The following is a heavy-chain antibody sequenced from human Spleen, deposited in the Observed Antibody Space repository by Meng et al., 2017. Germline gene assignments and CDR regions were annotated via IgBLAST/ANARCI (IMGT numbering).Heavy chain of an antibody. CDR3: LRGSGGSV. Sequence: QVQLQESGPGLVKPSGTLSLTCAVSGGSISSNNWWSWVRQPPGKGLEWVGEIPHRGSAAYNPSLKSRVSMSIDISKNQFSLRLTSVTAADTAVYYCLRGSGGSVWGQGTLVTVSS. D-gene: IGHD3-10*01. V-gene: IGHV4-4*02. J-gene: IGHJ4*02. CDR1: GGSISSNNW. CDR2: IPHRGSA.